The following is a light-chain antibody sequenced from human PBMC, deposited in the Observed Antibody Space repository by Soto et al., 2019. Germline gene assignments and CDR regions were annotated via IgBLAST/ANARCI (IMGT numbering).Light chain of an antibody. J-gene: IGKJ1*01. CDR1: QSVSSY. Sequence: EIVLTQSPATLSLSPGERATLSCRASQSVSSYFAWYQQKPGQAPRLLIYDVSNRATGIPARFSGSGSGTDFTITISSLEPEDFAVYYCQQRSDWPLTFGQGTKVEIK. CDR3: QQRSDWPLT. V-gene: IGKV3-11*01. CDR2: DVS.